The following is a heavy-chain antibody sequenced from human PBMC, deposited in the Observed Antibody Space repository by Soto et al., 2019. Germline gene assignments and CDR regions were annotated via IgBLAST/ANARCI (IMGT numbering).Heavy chain of an antibody. CDR2: ISWNSGNI. Sequence: EVHLVQSGGGLVQPGRSLSLSCGASGFTFDDYGMHWVRQARRKGLEWVTGISWNSGNIGYADSVKGRFTISRDNANNTLYRQTDSLRAEDTALYYCATLATNDNGGMDVCGQGTTVTVSS. CDR1: GFTFDDYG. D-gene: IGHD5-12*01. V-gene: IGHV3-9*01. CDR3: ATLATNDNGGMDV. J-gene: IGHJ6*02.